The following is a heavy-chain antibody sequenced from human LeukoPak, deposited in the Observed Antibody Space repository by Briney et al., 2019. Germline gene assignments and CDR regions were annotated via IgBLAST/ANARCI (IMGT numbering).Heavy chain of an antibody. CDR3: ARDLGQYYDTGDNWFDP. Sequence: GGSLRLSCAASGFTFSNYWMHWVRQAPGKGLVWVSRINSDGINTSYADSVKGRFTISRDNAKNTLNLQMNSLRAEDTAVYYCARDLGQYYDTGDNWFDPWGQGTLVTVSS. V-gene: IGHV3-74*01. CDR1: GFTFSNYW. J-gene: IGHJ5*02. D-gene: IGHD3-22*01. CDR2: INSDGINT.